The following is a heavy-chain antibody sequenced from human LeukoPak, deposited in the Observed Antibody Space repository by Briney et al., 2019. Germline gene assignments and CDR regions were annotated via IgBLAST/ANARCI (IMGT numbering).Heavy chain of an antibody. CDR3: ARGELITRGYFDY. CDR1: GFTFTNYA. V-gene: IGHV3-21*01. D-gene: IGHD1-7*01. J-gene: IGHJ4*02. Sequence: GGSLRLSCVASGFTFTNYAMNWVRQAPGKGLEWVSSISSSSSYIYYADSVKGRFTISRDNAKNSLYLQMNSLRAEDTAVYYCARGELITRGYFDYWGQGTLVTVSS. CDR2: ISSSSSYI.